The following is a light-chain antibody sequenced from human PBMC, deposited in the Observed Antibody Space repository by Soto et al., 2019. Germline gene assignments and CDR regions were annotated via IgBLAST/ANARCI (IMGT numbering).Light chain of an antibody. CDR2: GAS. CDR1: QSVSSSY. V-gene: IGKV3-20*01. Sequence: EIVLTQSPDTLSLSPWDTATLSFMASQSVSSSYLAWYQQRPGQAPRLLIYGASNRATGIPDRFSGSGSGTDFTLTISRLEPEDFAVYYCQQYGSSGTFGQGTKVDIK. J-gene: IGKJ1*01. CDR3: QQYGSSGT.